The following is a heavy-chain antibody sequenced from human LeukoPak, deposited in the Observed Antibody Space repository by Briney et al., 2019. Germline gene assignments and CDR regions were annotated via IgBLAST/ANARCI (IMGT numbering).Heavy chain of an antibody. D-gene: IGHD2-2*01. J-gene: IGHJ4*02. CDR2: ISVSGGTT. Sequence: GGSLRLSCAASGFTFNSYAMSWVRQAPGKGLEWVSAISVSGGTTNYADSVKGRFTISRDNSKNMLYLQMNSLRAEDTAVYYCAKRYFCSSTTCYGFDSWGQGTLVTVSS. CDR1: GFTFNSYA. V-gene: IGHV3-23*01. CDR3: AKRYFCSSTTCYGFDS.